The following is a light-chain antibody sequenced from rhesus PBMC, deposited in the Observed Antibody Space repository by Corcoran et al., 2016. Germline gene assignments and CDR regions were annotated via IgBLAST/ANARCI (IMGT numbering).Light chain of an antibody. CDR1: QSVTTK. J-gene: IGKJ4*01. V-gene: IGKV3-35*01. Sequence: EIVMTQSPGTLSLSPGERATLSCRASQSVTTKLAWYHQKPGPAPNLLSYGASNRATGIPDRFSGSGSGTDFILTISSLEPEDVGVYYCQQDYIWPLTFGGGTKVELK. CDR2: GAS. CDR3: QQDYIWPLT.